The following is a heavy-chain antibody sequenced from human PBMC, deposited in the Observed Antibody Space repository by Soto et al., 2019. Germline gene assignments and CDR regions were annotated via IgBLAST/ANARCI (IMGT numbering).Heavy chain of an antibody. CDR2: ISGSGGST. J-gene: IGHJ3*02. D-gene: IGHD4-4*01. Sequence: ELQLLESGGGLVQPGGSLRLSCVASEFTFSSYAMSWVRQAPGKGLEWVSAISGSGGSTYYADSVKGRFAVSRDNSKSTLYLHMNSLRDEDTAVYYCAKVPTGEMATVFQAFDIWGQGTMVTVSS. CDR3: AKVPTGEMATVFQAFDI. V-gene: IGHV3-23*01. CDR1: EFTFSSYA.